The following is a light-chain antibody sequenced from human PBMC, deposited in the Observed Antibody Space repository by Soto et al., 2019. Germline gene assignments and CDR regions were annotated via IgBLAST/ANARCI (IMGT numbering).Light chain of an antibody. CDR3: QQYNTYPLT. CDR2: KAS. CDR1: QSITTW. J-gene: IGKJ4*01. V-gene: IGKV1-5*03. Sequence: DIQMTQSPSTLSESVGERVTITCRASQSITTWLAWYQQKPGKAPKLLIYKASSLEGGVPSRFSGSGSGTEFNITISSLQPDDFATYYCQQYNTYPLTFGGGTTVEIK.